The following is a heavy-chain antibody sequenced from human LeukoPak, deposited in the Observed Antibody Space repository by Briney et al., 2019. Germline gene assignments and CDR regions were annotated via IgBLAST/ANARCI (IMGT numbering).Heavy chain of an antibody. Sequence: GRSLRLSCAASGFTFSSYWMGWVRQAPGKGLEWVANIKQDGSEKYYVDSVKGRFTISRDNAKNSLYLQMNSLRAEDTAVYYCARDGLVDYDFWSGYYTRPLYFDYWGQGTLVTVSS. CDR3: ARDGLVDYDFWSGYYTRPLYFDY. CDR1: GFTFSSYW. J-gene: IGHJ4*02. V-gene: IGHV3-7*03. D-gene: IGHD3-3*01. CDR2: IKQDGSEK.